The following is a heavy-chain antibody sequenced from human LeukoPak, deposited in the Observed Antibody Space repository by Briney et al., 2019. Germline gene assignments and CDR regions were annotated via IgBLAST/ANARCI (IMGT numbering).Heavy chain of an antibody. Sequence: PSETLSLTCTVSGGSISSYYWSWIRQPPGKGLEWIGYIYYSRSTNYNPSLKSRVTISVDTSKNQFSLKLSSVTAADTAVYYCARKALPGNWFDPWGQGALVTVSS. J-gene: IGHJ5*02. V-gene: IGHV4-59*01. CDR2: IYYSRST. CDR1: GGSISSYY. CDR3: ARKALPGNWFDP.